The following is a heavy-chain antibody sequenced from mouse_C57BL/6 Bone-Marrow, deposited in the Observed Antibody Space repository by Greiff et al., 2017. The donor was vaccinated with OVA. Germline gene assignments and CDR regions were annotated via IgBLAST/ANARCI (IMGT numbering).Heavy chain of an antibody. CDR3: ARDAGYYGSFDY. D-gene: IGHD1-1*01. Sequence: EVQVVESGGGLVQSGRSLRLSCATSGFTFSDFYMEWVRQAPGKGLEWIAASRNKANDYTTEYSASVKGRFIVSRDTSQSILYLQMNALRAEDTASYYCARDAGYYGSFDYWGQGTTLTVSS. J-gene: IGHJ2*01. CDR2: SRNKANDYTT. V-gene: IGHV7-1*01. CDR1: GFTFSDFY.